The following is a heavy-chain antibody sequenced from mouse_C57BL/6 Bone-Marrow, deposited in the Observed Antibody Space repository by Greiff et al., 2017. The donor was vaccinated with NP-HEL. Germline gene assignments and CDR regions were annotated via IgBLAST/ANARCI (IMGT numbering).Heavy chain of an antibody. V-gene: IGHV5-4*01. Sequence: VQLKESGGGLVKPGGSLKLSCAASGFTFSSYAMSWVRQTPEKRLEWVATISDGGSYTYYPDNVKGRFTISRDNAKNNLYLQMSHLKSEDTAMYYCAREVVATDFDVWGTGTTVTVSS. CDR1: GFTFSSYA. CDR2: ISDGGSYT. D-gene: IGHD1-1*01. J-gene: IGHJ1*03. CDR3: AREVVATDFDV.